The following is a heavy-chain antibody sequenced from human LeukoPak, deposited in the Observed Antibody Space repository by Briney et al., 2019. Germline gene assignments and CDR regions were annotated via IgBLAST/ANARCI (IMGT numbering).Heavy chain of an antibody. CDR3: ARKERAAGTY. CDR2: TNPNNGGT. Sequence: GASVKVSCKASGYTFTGCYMHWVRLGPGQGLGWMGWTNPNNGGTNYAQKFRGRVNMTGDTAISTAYMELSRLRSDDAAVYYCARKERAAGTYWGQGTLVTVSS. J-gene: IGHJ4*02. D-gene: IGHD6-13*01. V-gene: IGHV1-2*02. CDR1: GYTFTGCY.